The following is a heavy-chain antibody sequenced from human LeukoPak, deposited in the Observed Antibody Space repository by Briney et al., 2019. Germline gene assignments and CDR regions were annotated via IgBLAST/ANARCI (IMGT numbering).Heavy chain of an antibody. D-gene: IGHD4-17*01. CDR2: IDTSGST. V-gene: IGHV4-61*02. CDR3: AREGIYGDYRH. CDR1: GGSISSSNYY. J-gene: IGHJ4*02. Sequence: SETLSLTCTVSGGSISSSNYYWSWIRQPAGKGLEWIGRIDTSGSTNYNPSLKSRVTMSADTSKKQFSLKLRSVTAADTAVYYCAREGIYGDYRHWGQGTLVTVSS.